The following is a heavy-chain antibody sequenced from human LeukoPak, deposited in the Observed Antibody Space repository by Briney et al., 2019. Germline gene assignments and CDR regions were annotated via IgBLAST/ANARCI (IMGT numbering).Heavy chain of an antibody. V-gene: IGHV4-31*03. Sequence: SETLSLTCTVSGGSISSGGYYWSWIRQHPGKGLEWIGYIYYSGSTYYNPSLKSRVTISVDTSKNQFSLKLSPVTAADTAVYYCARATTVTPGAFDIWGQGTMVTVSS. CDR3: ARATTVTPGAFDI. D-gene: IGHD4-17*01. CDR2: IYYSGST. J-gene: IGHJ3*02. CDR1: GGSISSGGYY.